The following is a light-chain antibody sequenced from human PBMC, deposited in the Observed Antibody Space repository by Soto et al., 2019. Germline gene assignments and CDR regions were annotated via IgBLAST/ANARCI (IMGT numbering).Light chain of an antibody. CDR1: QSLLHSNGYNY. CDR2: LGS. CDR3: MQALQTPLVT. Sequence: DIVMTQSPLSLPVAPGEPASISCRSSQSLLHSNGYNYLDWYLQKPGQSPQLLIYLGSNRSSGVPDRFSGSGSGTDFTLKISRVEAEDVGVYYCMQALQTPLVTFGRGTRLEI. V-gene: IGKV2-28*01. J-gene: IGKJ5*01.